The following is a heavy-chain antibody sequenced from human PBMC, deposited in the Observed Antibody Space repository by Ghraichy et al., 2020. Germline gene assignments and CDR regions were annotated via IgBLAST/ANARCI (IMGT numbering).Heavy chain of an antibody. V-gene: IGHV4-34*01. D-gene: IGHD2-21*02. CDR2: INHSGST. J-gene: IGHJ4*02. CDR3: ARDVGQVVTAIPGPPRV. CDR1: GGSFSGYY. Sequence: SETLSLTCAVYGGSFSGYYWSWIRQPPGKGLEWIGEINHSGSTNYNPSLKSRVTISVDTSKNQFSLKLSSVTAADTAVYYCARDVGQVVTAIPGPPRVWGQGTLVTVSS.